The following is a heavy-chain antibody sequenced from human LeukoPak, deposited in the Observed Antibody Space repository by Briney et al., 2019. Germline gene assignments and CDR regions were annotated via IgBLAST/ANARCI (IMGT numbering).Heavy chain of an antibody. CDR2: ISAYNGNT. CDR3: ARDWRKGIQYYYGSGSYYNVNDY. D-gene: IGHD3-10*01. CDR1: GYTFTSYG. Sequence: GASVKVSCKASGYTFTSYGISWVRQAPGQGLEWMGWISAYNGNTNYAQKLQGRVTMTTDTSTSTAYMELRSLRSDDTAVYYCARDWRKGIQYYYGSGSYYNVNDYWGQGTLVTVSS. V-gene: IGHV1-18*01. J-gene: IGHJ4*02.